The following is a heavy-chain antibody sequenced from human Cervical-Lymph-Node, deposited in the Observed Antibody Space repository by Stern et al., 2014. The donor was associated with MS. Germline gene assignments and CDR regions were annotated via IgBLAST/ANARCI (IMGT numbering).Heavy chain of an antibody. Sequence: MQLVESGPGLVKPSETLSLTCTVSGGSLTTYYWSWLRQPPGKGLEWIGYVYHTGDSSYSPPLKRRVPVSLVFSKNHFSLKLGFVTAADTAVYYCARLHYYDSNSNLNYWGQGTLVTVSS. CDR1: GGSLTTYY. D-gene: IGHD3-22*01. V-gene: IGHV4-59*08. J-gene: IGHJ4*02. CDR3: ARLHYYDSNSNLNY. CDR2: VYHTGDS.